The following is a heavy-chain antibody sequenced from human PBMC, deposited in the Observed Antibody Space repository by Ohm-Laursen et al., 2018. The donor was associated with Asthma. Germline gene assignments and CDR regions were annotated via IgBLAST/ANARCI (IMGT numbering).Heavy chain of an antibody. CDR1: GFTFSSYG. Sequence: SLRLSCAASGFTFSSYGMHWVRQAPGKGLEWVAVIWYDGSNKYYAGSVKGRFTISRDNSDNALYLQMNSLRADDSAVYFCAKATVQFSGSYFFDYWGQGSLVTVSS. V-gene: IGHV3-33*06. CDR2: IWYDGSNK. D-gene: IGHD1-26*01. J-gene: IGHJ4*02. CDR3: AKATVQFSGSYFFDY.